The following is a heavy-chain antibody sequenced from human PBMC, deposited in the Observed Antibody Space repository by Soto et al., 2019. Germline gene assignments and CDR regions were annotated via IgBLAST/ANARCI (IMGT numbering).Heavy chain of an antibody. Sequence: GLCLRLSCSASGFTFSSYEMNWVRQAPGKGLEWVSYISSSGSTIYYADSVKGRFTISRDNAKNSLYLQMNSLRAEDTAVYYCARGDSSSSAVYYYGMDVWGQGTTVTVSS. CDR1: GFTFSSYE. D-gene: IGHD6-6*01. V-gene: IGHV3-48*03. J-gene: IGHJ6*02. CDR3: ARGDSSSSAVYYYGMDV. CDR2: ISSSGSTI.